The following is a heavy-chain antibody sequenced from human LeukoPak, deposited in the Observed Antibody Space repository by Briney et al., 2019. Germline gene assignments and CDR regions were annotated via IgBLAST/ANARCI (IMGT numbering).Heavy chain of an antibody. J-gene: IGHJ4*02. CDR3: ASWKYYFDY. Sequence: PSETLSLTCTVSGGSISSSSYYWGWIRQPPGRGLEWIGSIYYSGSTYYNPSLKSRVTMSVDTSKNQFSLKLSSVTAADTAVYYCASWKYYFDYWGQGTLVTVSS. D-gene: IGHD1-1*01. CDR2: IYYSGST. V-gene: IGHV4-39*01. CDR1: GGSISSSSYY.